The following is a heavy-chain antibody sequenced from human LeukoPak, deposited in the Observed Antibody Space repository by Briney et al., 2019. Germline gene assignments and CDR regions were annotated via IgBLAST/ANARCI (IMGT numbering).Heavy chain of an antibody. CDR1: GYSFTSYW. CDR3: ARRERWSAGPVFDY. J-gene: IGHJ4*02. D-gene: IGHD5-24*01. V-gene: IGHV5-51*01. CDR2: IYPGDSDT. Sequence: GESLKISCKGSGYSFTSYWIGWVRHMPGKGLEWMGIIYPGDSDTRYSPSFQGHVTISADKSISTAYLQWSSMKASDTAMYYCARRERWSAGPVFDYWGQGTLVTVSS.